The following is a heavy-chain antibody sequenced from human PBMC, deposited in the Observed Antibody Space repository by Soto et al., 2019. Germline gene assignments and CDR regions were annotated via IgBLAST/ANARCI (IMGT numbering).Heavy chain of an antibody. V-gene: IGHV3-23*01. CDR2: ISGSGGST. Sequence: EVQLLASGGGLVQPGGSLRLSCAASGCTFSRYAMRWVRQAPVKGLECVSAISGSGGSTYYAESVKGRFTISRDNSKTPLYLQMNSLRAEETAVYSCARRGSGSYYDYWGQGTLVTVSS. CDR1: GCTFSRYA. CDR3: ARRGSGSYYDY. J-gene: IGHJ4*02. D-gene: IGHD1-26*01.